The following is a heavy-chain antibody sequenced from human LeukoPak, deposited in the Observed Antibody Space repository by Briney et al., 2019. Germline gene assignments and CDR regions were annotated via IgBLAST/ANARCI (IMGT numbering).Heavy chain of an antibody. CDR2: ISSSSSYI. J-gene: IGHJ3*02. D-gene: IGHD4-17*01. CDR1: GFTFSSYA. V-gene: IGHV3-21*01. Sequence: GGSLRLSCAASGFTFSSYAMSWVRQAPGKGLEWVSSISSSSSYIYYADSVKGRFTLSRDNARNSLYLQMNSLRAEDTALYYCARATTVTTLVDAFDIWGQGTMVTVSS. CDR3: ARATTVTTLVDAFDI.